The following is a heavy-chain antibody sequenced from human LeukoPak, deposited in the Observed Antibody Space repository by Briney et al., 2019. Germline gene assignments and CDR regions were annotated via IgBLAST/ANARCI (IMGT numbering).Heavy chain of an antibody. CDR2: ISGSGGSI. Sequence: PGGSLRLSCAASGFTFSSYAMSWVRQAPGKGLEWVSGISGSGGSIFYADSVKGRFTISRDNSKNTLYLQMNSLRAEDMAVYYCARAVRGYSYAYLPYWGQGTLVTVSS. V-gene: IGHV3-23*01. J-gene: IGHJ4*02. D-gene: IGHD5-18*01. CDR1: GFTFSSYA. CDR3: ARAVRGYSYAYLPY.